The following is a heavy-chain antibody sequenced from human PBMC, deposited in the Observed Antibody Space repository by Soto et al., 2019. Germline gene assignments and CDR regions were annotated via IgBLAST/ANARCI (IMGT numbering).Heavy chain of an antibody. V-gene: IGHV1-3*04. CDR1: GYTFTYYA. J-gene: IGHJ4*02. Sequence: GSVKVSCKTSGYTFTYYALHWVRQAPGQGLEWMGWINTGNGKTEYSQNLQCRLTITRDTSTTTLYTALSSLRSEDTSVYYCVRFSGMPVGDQGTLVTVSS. CDR3: VRFSGMPV. D-gene: IGHD3-10*01. CDR2: INTGNGKT.